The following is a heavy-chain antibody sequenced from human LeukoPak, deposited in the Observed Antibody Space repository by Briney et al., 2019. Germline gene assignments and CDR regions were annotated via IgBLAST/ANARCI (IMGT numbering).Heavy chain of an antibody. V-gene: IGHV1-2*02. CDR2: SNPNSGGT. CDR3: ATGGLGYYYGMDV. Sequence: ASVKVSCKASGYTFTGYYMHWVRQAPGQGLEWMGWSNPNSGGTNYAQKFQGRVTMTRDTSISTAYMELSSLRSEDTAVYYCATGGLGYYYGMDVWGQGTTVTVSS. D-gene: IGHD1-14*01. J-gene: IGHJ6*02. CDR1: GYTFTGYY.